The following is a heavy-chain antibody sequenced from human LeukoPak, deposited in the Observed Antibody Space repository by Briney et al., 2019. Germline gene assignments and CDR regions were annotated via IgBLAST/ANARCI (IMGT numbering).Heavy chain of an antibody. Sequence: PGGSLRLSCAASGFIFDDYAMYWVRQAPGKGLEWVSGISWNSGNIDYADSVKGRFTISRDNAKNSLYLQMNSLRAEDTAVYYCARVRAFDYWGQGTLVTVSS. V-gene: IGHV3-9*01. CDR1: GFIFDDYA. CDR2: ISWNSGNI. J-gene: IGHJ4*02. CDR3: ARVRAFDY.